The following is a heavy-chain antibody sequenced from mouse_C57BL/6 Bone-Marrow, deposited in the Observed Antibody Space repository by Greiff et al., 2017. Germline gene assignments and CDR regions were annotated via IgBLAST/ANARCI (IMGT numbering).Heavy chain of an antibody. CDR3: ARSYEYDDYTMDY. Sequence: QVQLQQPGAELVKPGASVKLSCKASGYTFTNYWMHWVKQRPGQGLEWIGMMHPNGGSPDYNEKFKSEATLSVDKSSRTAYMELSSLTSEDSAVYYSARSYEYDDYTMDYWGQGTSVTVSS. J-gene: IGHJ4*01. V-gene: IGHV1-64*01. CDR1: GYTFTNYW. D-gene: IGHD2-4*01. CDR2: MHPNGGSP.